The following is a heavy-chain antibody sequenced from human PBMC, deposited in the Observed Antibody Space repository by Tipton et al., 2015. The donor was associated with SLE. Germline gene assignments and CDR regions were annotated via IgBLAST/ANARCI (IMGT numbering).Heavy chain of an antibody. CDR1: GGSFSGYY. Sequence: GLVKPSETLSLTCAVYGGSFSGYYWSWIRQPPGKGLEWIGEINHSGSTNYNPSLKSRVTISVDTSKNQFSLKLTSVTAADTAVYYCAREWMGKTFDIWGQGTMVTVSS. D-gene: IGHD6-19*01. CDR2: INHSGST. J-gene: IGHJ3*02. CDR3: AREWMGKTFDI. V-gene: IGHV4-34*01.